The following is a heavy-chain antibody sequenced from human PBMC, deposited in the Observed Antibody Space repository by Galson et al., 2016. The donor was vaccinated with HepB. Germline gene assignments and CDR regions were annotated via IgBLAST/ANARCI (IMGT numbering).Heavy chain of an antibody. D-gene: IGHD4-11*01. CDR1: GYSFTTYW. J-gene: IGHJ4*02. Sequence: QSGAEVKKPGESLKISCKASGYSFTTYWIGWVRQMPGKGLEWMGIIYPGDSDARYRPSFQGQVTFSADKSISNAYLLWSCLKATDTAMYYCASHGDYSKFPCYFDYWGQGALFTVSS. V-gene: IGHV5-51*01. CDR3: ASHGDYSKFPCYFDY. CDR2: IYPGDSDA.